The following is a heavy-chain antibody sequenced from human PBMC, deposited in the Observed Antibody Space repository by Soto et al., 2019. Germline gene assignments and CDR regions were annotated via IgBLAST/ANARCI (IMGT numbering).Heavy chain of an antibody. J-gene: IGHJ4*02. Sequence: SETLSLTCTVSGGSISSYYWSWIRQPPGKGLEWIGYIYYSGSTNYNPSLKSRVTISVDTSKNQFSLKLSSVTAADTAVYYCARLNSGWYRTGDYYFDYWGQGTLVTVSS. CDR3: ARLNSGWYRTGDYYFDY. CDR1: GGSISSYY. V-gene: IGHV4-59*08. CDR2: IYYSGST. D-gene: IGHD6-19*01.